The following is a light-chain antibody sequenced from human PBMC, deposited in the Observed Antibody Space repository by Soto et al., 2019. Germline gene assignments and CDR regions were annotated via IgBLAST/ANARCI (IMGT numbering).Light chain of an antibody. Sequence: QSVLTQPPSVSGAPGQRVTISCTGSSSNIGAGYDVHWYQQLPGTAPKLIIYGNSNRPSGVPDRFSGSKSGTSASLAITGLQAEDEADYYCQSYDSSLSEVFGTGTKVTVL. V-gene: IGLV1-40*01. CDR1: SSNIGAGYD. CDR3: QSYDSSLSEV. J-gene: IGLJ1*01. CDR2: GNS.